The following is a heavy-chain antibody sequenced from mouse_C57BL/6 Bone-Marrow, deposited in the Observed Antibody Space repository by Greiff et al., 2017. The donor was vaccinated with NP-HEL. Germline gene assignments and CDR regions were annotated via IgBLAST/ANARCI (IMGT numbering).Heavy chain of an antibody. V-gene: IGHV1-55*01. CDR2: IYPGSGST. Sequence: QVQLQQSGAELVKPGASVKMSCKASGYTFTSYWITWVKQRPGQGLEWIGDIYPGSGSTNYNEKFKSKATLTVDTSSSTAYMQLSSLTSEDSAVYYCALITTVNFDVWGTGTTVTVSS. CDR1: GYTFTSYW. D-gene: IGHD1-1*01. J-gene: IGHJ1*03. CDR3: ALITTVNFDV.